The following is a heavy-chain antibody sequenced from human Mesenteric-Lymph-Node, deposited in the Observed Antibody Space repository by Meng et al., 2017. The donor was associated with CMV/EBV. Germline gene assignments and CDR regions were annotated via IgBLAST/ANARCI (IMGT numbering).Heavy chain of an antibody. V-gene: IGHV4-39*07. D-gene: IGHD4-11*01. CDR1: GDSTSSSDYY. Sequence: GSLRLSCTVSGDSTSSSDYYWAWIRQPPGKGLEWIGSMYYRETTSYNPSLKSRATISVDTSKNQFSLKLSSVTAADTAVYYCARGLITLAQDVRTTVTVAGFDPWGQGTLVTVSS. CDR3: ARGLITLAQDVRTTVTVAGFDP. CDR2: MYYRETT. J-gene: IGHJ5*02.